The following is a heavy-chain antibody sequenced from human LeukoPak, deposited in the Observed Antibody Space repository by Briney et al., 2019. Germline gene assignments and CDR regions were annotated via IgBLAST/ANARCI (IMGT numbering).Heavy chain of an antibody. Sequence: SETLSLTCTVSGGSISSSSYYWGWIRQPPGKGLEWIGSIYYSGSTYYNPSLKSRVTISVDTSKNQFSLKLSSVTAADTAVYYCARDRAHYDILTGKDWVDYYYYYGMDVWGQGTTATVSS. CDR1: GGSISSSSYY. CDR3: ARDRAHYDILTGKDWVDYYYYYGMDV. CDR2: IYYSGST. J-gene: IGHJ6*02. V-gene: IGHV4-39*02. D-gene: IGHD3-9*01.